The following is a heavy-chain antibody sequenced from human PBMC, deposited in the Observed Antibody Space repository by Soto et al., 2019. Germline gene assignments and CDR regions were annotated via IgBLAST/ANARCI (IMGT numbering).Heavy chain of an antibody. D-gene: IGHD3-3*01. V-gene: IGHV4-34*01. CDR3: ASTFRFDTIFGLVKHNSFDY. CDR2: INHSGST. Sequence: QVHLQQWGAGLLNASETLSLTCAVYGGSFTGYYWSWIRQPPGKGLEWIGEINHSGSTNYNPSLTTLVTSSPKTSKNQFYLMLNTVTAADTAVYYCASTFRFDTIFGLVKHNSFDYWGQGILVSVSS. CDR1: GGSFTGYY. J-gene: IGHJ4*02.